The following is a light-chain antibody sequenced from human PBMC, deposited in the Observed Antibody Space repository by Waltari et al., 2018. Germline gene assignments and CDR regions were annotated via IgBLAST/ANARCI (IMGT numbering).Light chain of an antibody. CDR1: QSVRNN. V-gene: IGKV3-15*01. J-gene: IGKJ1*01. CDR3: QQYNNWPPWT. CDR2: GAS. Sequence: EIVMTQSPATLSVSPGERATLACRASQSVRNNLVWYQQKTGQAPRLLIYGASTRVTAIPARFSGSGSGTEFSLTISSLQSEDFAVYYCQQYNNWPPWTFGQGTKVEIK.